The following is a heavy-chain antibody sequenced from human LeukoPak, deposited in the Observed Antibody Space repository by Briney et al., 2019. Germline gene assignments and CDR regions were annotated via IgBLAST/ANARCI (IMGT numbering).Heavy chain of an antibody. CDR1: GGSISSYY. J-gene: IGHJ6*02. D-gene: IGHD3-10*01. Sequence: KASETLSLTCTVSGGSISSYYWSWIPQPPGKGLEWIGYIYYSGSTNYNPSLKSRVTISVDTSKNQFSLKLSSVTAADTAVYYCARVGPRPYYYYYYGMDVWGQGTTVTVSS. V-gene: IGHV4-59*01. CDR3: ARVGPRPYYYYYYGMDV. CDR2: IYYSGST.